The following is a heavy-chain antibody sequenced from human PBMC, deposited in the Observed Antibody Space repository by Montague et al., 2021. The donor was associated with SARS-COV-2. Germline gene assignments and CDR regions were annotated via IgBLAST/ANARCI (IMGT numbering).Heavy chain of an antibody. CDR2: ITHGGNT. CDR3: ARLRDGVVPSPILGIGPYFTYYYMDV. J-gene: IGHJ6*03. D-gene: IGHD2-15*01. CDR1: GGSFSGYY. V-gene: IGHV4-34*01. Sequence: SETLSLTCAVHGGSFSGYYWNWSRQPPGTGLEWIGEITHGGNTNYNQSLKNRLTISVDTSKNQFSLRLTSVAATDTAVYYCARLRDGVVPSPILGIGPYFTYYYMDVWGKGTTVTVSS.